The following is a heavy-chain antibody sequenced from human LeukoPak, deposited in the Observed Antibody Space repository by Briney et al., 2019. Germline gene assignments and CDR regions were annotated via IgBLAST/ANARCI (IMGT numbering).Heavy chain of an antibody. Sequence: GASVKVSCKASGYTFTSCGMSRVRQAPGQGLEWLGWIIAYNGNTNYAQKLQGRVTMTTDTSTSTAYMELRSLRSDDTAVYYCARLYDSSGYMPYPVDYWGQGTLVTVSS. CDR1: GYTFTSCG. D-gene: IGHD3-22*01. J-gene: IGHJ4*02. CDR3: ARLYDSSGYMPYPVDY. V-gene: IGHV1-18*01. CDR2: IIAYNGNT.